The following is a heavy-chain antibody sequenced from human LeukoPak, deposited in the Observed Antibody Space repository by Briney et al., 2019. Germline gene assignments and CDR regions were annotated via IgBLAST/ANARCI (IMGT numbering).Heavy chain of an antibody. V-gene: IGHV2-5*01. CDR2: IYWNDDK. CDR1: GFSLSTSGVG. D-gene: IGHD3-3*01. J-gene: IGHJ2*01. CDR3: AHTVSGTNYDFWSGYQTAGSHWYFDL. Sequence: NQSGPTLVNPTQTLTLTCTFSGFSLSTSGVGVGWIRQPPGKALEWLALIYWNDDKRYSPSLKSRLTITKDTSKNQVVLTMTNMDPVDTATYYCAHTVSGTNYDFWSGYQTAGSHWYFDLWGRGTLVTVSS.